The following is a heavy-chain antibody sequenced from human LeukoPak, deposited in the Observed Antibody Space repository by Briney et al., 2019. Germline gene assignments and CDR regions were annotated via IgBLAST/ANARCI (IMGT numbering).Heavy chain of an antibody. J-gene: IGHJ5*02. D-gene: IGHD6-13*01. CDR3: AKDVAAAGKGWFDP. Sequence: GGSLRLSCAASGFTFSSYGMHWVRQAPGKGLEWVAVISYDGSNKYYADSVKGRFTISRDNSKNTLYLQMNSLRAEDTAVYYCAKDVAAAGKGWFDPWGQGTLVTVSS. CDR2: ISYDGSNK. V-gene: IGHV3-30*18. CDR1: GFTFSSYG.